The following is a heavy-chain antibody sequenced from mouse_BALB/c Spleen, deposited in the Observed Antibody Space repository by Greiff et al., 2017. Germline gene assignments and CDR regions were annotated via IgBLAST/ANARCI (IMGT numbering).Heavy chain of an antibody. V-gene: IGHV5-12-2*01. J-gene: IGHJ3*01. CDR2: ISNGGGST. CDR3: ARQGDGNGAAWFAY. D-gene: IGHD2-1*01. Sequence: DVMLVESGGGLVQPGGSLKLSCAASGFTFSSYTMSWVRQTPEKRLEWVAYISNGGGSTYYPDTVKGRFTISRDNAKNTLYLQMSSLKSEDTAMYYCARQGDGNGAAWFAYWGQGTLVTVSA. CDR1: GFTFSSYT.